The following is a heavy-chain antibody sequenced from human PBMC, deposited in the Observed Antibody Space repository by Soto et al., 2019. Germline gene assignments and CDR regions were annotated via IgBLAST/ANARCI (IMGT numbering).Heavy chain of an antibody. CDR3: ARDYGDPAGYYYYGMDV. J-gene: IGHJ6*02. CDR1: GFTFSSYW. D-gene: IGHD4-17*01. CDR2: IKQDGSEK. V-gene: IGHV3-7*01. Sequence: PGGSLRLSCAASGFTFSSYWMSWVRQAPGKGLEWVANIKQDGSEKYYVDSVKGRFTISRDNAKNSLYLQMNSLRAEDTAVYYCARDYGDPAGYYYYGMDVWGQGTTVTVSS.